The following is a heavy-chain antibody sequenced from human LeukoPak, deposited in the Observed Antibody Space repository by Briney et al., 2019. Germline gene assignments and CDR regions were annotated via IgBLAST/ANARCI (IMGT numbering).Heavy chain of an antibody. CDR1: GFSLTTSGVG. V-gene: IGHV2-5*02. Sequence: SGPTLVNPTQTLTLTCTFSGFSLTTSGVGVGWIRQPPGKALEWLALIYWDDDKRYSPSLKSRLTITKDTSRNQVVLTMTNMDPVDTATYYCAHRWVGTSWYWVCFDYWGQGTLVTVSS. CDR3: AHRWVGTSWYWVCFDY. CDR2: IYWDDDK. J-gene: IGHJ4*02. D-gene: IGHD6-13*01.